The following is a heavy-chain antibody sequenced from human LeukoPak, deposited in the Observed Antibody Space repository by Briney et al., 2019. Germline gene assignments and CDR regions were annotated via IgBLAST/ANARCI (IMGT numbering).Heavy chain of an antibody. Sequence: ASVKVSCKASGYTFTNYGITWVRQAPGQGLEWMGWINTYNGNTNYAQRLQGRVTMTTDASTSTAYMELRSLRSDDTAVYYCATHPMEMATVHDAFDIWGQGTMVTVSS. J-gene: IGHJ3*02. D-gene: IGHD5-24*01. CDR1: GYTFTNYG. V-gene: IGHV1-18*01. CDR3: ATHPMEMATVHDAFDI. CDR2: INTYNGNT.